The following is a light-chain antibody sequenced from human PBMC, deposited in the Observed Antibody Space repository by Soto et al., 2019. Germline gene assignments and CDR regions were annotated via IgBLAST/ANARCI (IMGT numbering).Light chain of an antibody. V-gene: IGLV1-40*01. CDR3: QSYDSSLRGVV. CDR2: GNS. J-gene: IGLJ2*01. CDR1: RSNIGAGYD. Sequence: QSVLTQPPSVSGAPGQRVTISCTGSRSNIGAGYDVHWYQQLPGTAPKLLIYGNSNRPSGVPDRFSGSKSGTSASLAITGLQAEYEADYYCQSYDSSLRGVVFGGGNKLTVL.